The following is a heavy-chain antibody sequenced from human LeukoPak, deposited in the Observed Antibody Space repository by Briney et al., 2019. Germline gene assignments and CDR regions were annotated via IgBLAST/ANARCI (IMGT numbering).Heavy chain of an antibody. CDR2: IIPIFRTT. CDR3: ARNHGYCSSTSCSHFDY. Sequence: ASVKVSCKASGGTFISHSISWVRQAPGQGLEWMGGIIPIFRTTDYAQSFQGRVTITADTSTSTAYMELRSLRSDDTAVYYCARNHGYCSSTSCSHFDYWGQGTLVTVSS. J-gene: IGHJ4*02. D-gene: IGHD2-2*01. V-gene: IGHV1-69*06. CDR1: GGTFISHS.